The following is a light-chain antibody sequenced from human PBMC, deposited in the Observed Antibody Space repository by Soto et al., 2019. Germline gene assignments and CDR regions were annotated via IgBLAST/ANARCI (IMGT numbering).Light chain of an antibody. CDR1: SSDVGGYNY. V-gene: IGLV2-14*01. J-gene: IGLJ2*01. CDR2: DVS. Sequence: QSALTQPASVSGSPGQSITISCTGTSSDVGGYNYVSWYQQHPGKAPKLMIYDVSNRPSGVSNRFSGSKSGNKASLTISGLQAEDEADYYSSSYTSSSTLELVFGGVTELTVL. CDR3: SSYTSSSTLELV.